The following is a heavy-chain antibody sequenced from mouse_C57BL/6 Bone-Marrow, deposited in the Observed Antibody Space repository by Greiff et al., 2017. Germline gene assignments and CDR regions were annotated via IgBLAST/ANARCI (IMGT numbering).Heavy chain of an antibody. D-gene: IGHD2-3*01. Sequence: VKLQDSGAELARPGASVKLSCKPSGYTFPSYGISWVKQRTGQGLEGIGEIYPRIGNTYYNEKFKGKATLTADKSSSTAYMELRSLTSEDSAVYFCARGHLYDGYYVLGYFDVWGTGTTVTVSS. CDR2: IYPRIGNT. CDR3: ARGHLYDGYYVLGYFDV. V-gene: IGHV1-81*01. J-gene: IGHJ1*03. CDR1: GYTFPSYG.